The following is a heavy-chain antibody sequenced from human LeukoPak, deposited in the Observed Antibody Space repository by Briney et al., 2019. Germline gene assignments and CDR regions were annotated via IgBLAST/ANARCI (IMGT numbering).Heavy chain of an antibody. CDR3: AREMRLVGRVFDY. V-gene: IGHV3-7*01. Sequence: GGSLRLSCAASAFTISSYWMSWVRQAPGKGLEWVANIKEDGSEIYYVDSVKGRFTISRDNAKNSLYLQMNSLRAEDTAVYYCAREMRLVGRVFDYWGQGTLVTVSS. CDR2: IKEDGSEI. D-gene: IGHD6-6*01. CDR1: AFTISSYW. J-gene: IGHJ4*02.